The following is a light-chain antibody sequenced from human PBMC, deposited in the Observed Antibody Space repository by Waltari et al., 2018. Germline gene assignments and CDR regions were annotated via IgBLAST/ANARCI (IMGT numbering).Light chain of an antibody. J-gene: IGLJ3*02. CDR2: DVT. Sequence: QAALTQPASVSGSPGQSITISCTGTNSDIGGYNFVSWYQQHPAKAPKLMIFDVTNRPSAVSDRFSGSKSGNTASLTISVLQADYEAVYYCSSYTSNSTLGVFGGGTRLTVL. CDR3: SSYTSNSTLGV. CDR1: NSDIGGYNF. V-gene: IGLV2-14*03.